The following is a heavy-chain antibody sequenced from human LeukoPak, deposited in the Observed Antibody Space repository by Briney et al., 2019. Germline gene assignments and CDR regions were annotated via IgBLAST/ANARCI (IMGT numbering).Heavy chain of an antibody. CDR3: ASHLQQQLEPGRGLDP. CDR2: ISSSSSYI. V-gene: IGHV3-21*01. D-gene: IGHD6-13*01. CDR1: GFTFSSYS. J-gene: IGHJ5*02. Sequence: PGGSLRLSCAASGFTFSSYSMNWVRQAPGKGLEWVSSISSSSSYIYYADSVKGRFTISRDNAKNSLYLQMNSLRAEDTAVYYCASHLQQQLEPGRGLDPWGQGTLVIVSS.